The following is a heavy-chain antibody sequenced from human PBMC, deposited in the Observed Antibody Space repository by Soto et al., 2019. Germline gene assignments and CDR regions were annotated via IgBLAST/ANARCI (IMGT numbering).Heavy chain of an antibody. CDR3: AKDAGAYCGGDCYSSH. CDR2: ISGSGGST. Sequence: PGGSLRLSCAASGFTFSSYAMSWVRQAPGKGLEWVSAISGSGGSTYYADSVKGRFTISRDNSKNTLYLQMNSLRAEDTAVYYCAKDAGAYCGGDCYSSHWGQGTLVTVSS. D-gene: IGHD2-21*02. CDR1: GFTFSSYA. J-gene: IGHJ4*02. V-gene: IGHV3-23*01.